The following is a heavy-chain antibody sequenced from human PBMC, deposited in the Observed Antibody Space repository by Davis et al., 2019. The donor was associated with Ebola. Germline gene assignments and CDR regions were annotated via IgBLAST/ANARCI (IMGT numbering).Heavy chain of an antibody. J-gene: IGHJ4*02. CDR3: ARPDYGAKVDY. D-gene: IGHD4-23*01. V-gene: IGHV5-51*01. CDR2: IYPVDSET. CDR1: GYSFTSYW. Sequence: GASLKISCKGSGYSFTSYWIGWVRQMPGKGLEWMGIIYPVDSETRYNMPFQGQVTISADKSISTAYLQWSSLEASDTAMYYCARPDYGAKVDYWGQGTLVTVSS.